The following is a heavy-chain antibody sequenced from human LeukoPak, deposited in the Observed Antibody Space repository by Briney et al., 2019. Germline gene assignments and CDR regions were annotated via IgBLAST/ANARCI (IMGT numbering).Heavy chain of an antibody. J-gene: IGHJ4*02. CDR1: GGTFSSYA. V-gene: IGHV1-69*04. CDR2: IIPILGIA. Sequence: GASVKVSCKASGGTFSSYAISWVRQAPGQGLEWMGRIIPILGIANYAQKFQGRVTITADKSTSTAYMELSSLRSEDTAVYYCARLDLVAGDPYFDYWGQGTLVTVSS. D-gene: IGHD5-12*01. CDR3: ARLDLVAGDPYFDY.